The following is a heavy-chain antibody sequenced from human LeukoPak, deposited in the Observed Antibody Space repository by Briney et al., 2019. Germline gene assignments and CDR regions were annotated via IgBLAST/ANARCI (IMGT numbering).Heavy chain of an antibody. CDR2: ISYDGSNK. Sequence: GRSLRLSCAASGFTFSSYAMHWVRQAPGKGLEWVAVISYDGSNKYYADSVKGRFTISRDNSKNTLYLQMNSLRAEDTVVYYCARAPKRWLQLAFDYWSQGTLVTVSS. CDR3: ARAPKRWLQLAFDY. V-gene: IGHV3-30-3*01. J-gene: IGHJ4*02. CDR1: GFTFSSYA. D-gene: IGHD5-24*01.